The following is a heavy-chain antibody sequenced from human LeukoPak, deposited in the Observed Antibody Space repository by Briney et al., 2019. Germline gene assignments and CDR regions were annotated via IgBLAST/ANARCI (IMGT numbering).Heavy chain of an antibody. J-gene: IGHJ4*02. CDR2: INPNSGGT. V-gene: IGHV1-2*02. CDR3: ARGTGYSSRHDY. Sequence: ASVTVSYKASGYTFTGYYMHWVRQAPGQGLEWMGWINPNSGGTNYAQKFQGRVTMTRDTSISTAYKELSRLRSDDTAVYYCARGTGYSSRHDYWGQGTLATVSS. D-gene: IGHD6-13*01. CDR1: GYTFTGYY.